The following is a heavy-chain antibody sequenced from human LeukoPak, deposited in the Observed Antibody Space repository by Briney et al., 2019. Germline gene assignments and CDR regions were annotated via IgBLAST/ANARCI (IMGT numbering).Heavy chain of an antibody. Sequence: GGSLRLSCAASGFTFSSYAMSWVRPAPGKGLEWVSAISGSGGSTYYADSVKGRFTISRDNSKNTRYLQMNSLRAEDTAVYYCAKIASEPLGIAYWGQGTLVTVSS. CDR3: AKIASEPLGIAY. D-gene: IGHD6-13*01. CDR2: ISGSGGST. V-gene: IGHV3-23*01. J-gene: IGHJ4*02. CDR1: GFTFSSYA.